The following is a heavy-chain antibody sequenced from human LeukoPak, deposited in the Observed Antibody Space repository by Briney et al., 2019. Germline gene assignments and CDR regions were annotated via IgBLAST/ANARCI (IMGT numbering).Heavy chain of an antibody. J-gene: IGHJ4*02. CDR2: INPNSGGT. D-gene: IGHD1-26*01. CDR1: GYIFTDYY. Sequence: ASVKVSCKASGYIFTDYYMHWVRQAPGQELGWMGRINPNSGGTNYAQKFQGRVTMTRDTSISTAYTELRSLRSDDTAMYYCARVDSGRYYGHDYWGQGTLVTVTS. V-gene: IGHV1/OR15-1*01. CDR3: ARVDSGRYYGHDY.